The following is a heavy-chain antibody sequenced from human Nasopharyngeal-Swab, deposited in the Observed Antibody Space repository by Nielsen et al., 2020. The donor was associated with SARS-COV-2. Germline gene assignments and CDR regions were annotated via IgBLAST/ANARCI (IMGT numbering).Heavy chain of an antibody. CDR3: ARLNAPTFSAGWFDP. CDR2: IYPDNSET. D-gene: IGHD1-1*01. V-gene: IGHV5-51*01. Sequence: GESLKISCKGSGYDFFGHWIAWVRQMPGKGLEWMGIIYPDNSETRYSPSFQGQVIISADKSVSTAYLQWSSLRASDTAMYYCARLNAPTFSAGWFDPWGPGTLVTVSS. J-gene: IGHJ5*02. CDR1: GYDFFGHW.